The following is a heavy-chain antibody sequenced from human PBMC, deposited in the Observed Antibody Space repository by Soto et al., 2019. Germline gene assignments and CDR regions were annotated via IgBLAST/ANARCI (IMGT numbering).Heavy chain of an antibody. CDR2: ISGSGGST. Sequence: EVQLLESGGGLVQPGGSLRLSCAASGFTFSSYAMSWVRQAPGKGLEWVAAISGSGGSTYYAGSVKGRFTISRDNSKNTLYLQMNSLRAEDTAVYYCAKGDCSGGSCYEGWFDPWGQGTLVTVSS. V-gene: IGHV3-23*01. D-gene: IGHD2-15*01. CDR1: GFTFSSYA. J-gene: IGHJ5*02. CDR3: AKGDCSGGSCYEGWFDP.